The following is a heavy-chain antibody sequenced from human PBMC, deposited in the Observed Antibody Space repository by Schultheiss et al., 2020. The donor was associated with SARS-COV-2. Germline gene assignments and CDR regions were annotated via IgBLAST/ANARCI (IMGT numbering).Heavy chain of an antibody. V-gene: IGHV3-48*01. CDR3: ARHDFNNAKTYFDF. D-gene: IGHD1-1*01. Sequence: GGSLRLSCAASGFTFSNAWMSWVRQAPGKGLEWVSGISWNSGSIGYADSVKGRFTISRDNSKNTLYLQMNSLRAEDTAVYYCARHDFNNAKTYFDFWGQGTLVTVSS. J-gene: IGHJ4*02. CDR2: ISWNSGSI. CDR1: GFTFSNAW.